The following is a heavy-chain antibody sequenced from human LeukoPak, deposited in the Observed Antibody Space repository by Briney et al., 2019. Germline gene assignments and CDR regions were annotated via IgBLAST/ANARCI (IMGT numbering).Heavy chain of an antibody. Sequence: SETLSLTCTVSGGSMSSSSHYWGWIRKPPGEGLEWIASIYYIGTTSYNPSLKSRVTISVDTSKKQFSLKLDSVTAADAAVYYCARHRRYSSGWYGAFDIWGQGTMVTAAS. J-gene: IGHJ3*02. CDR3: ARHRRYSSGWYGAFDI. D-gene: IGHD6-19*01. CDR2: IYYIGTT. V-gene: IGHV4-39*01. CDR1: GGSMSSSSHY.